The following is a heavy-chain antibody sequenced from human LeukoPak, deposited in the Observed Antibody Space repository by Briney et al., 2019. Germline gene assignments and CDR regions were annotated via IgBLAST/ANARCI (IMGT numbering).Heavy chain of an antibody. Sequence: EGSLRLSCAASGFTFSSYWMHWVRQVPGKGVVWVARINPGGSSITYADSVKGRFTISRDNAKNTLDLQMDSLRAEDTAVYYCAREYHDSSGYLDYWGQGTLVTVSS. J-gene: IGHJ4*02. CDR2: INPGGSSI. CDR1: GFTFSSYW. D-gene: IGHD3-22*01. CDR3: AREYHDSSGYLDY. V-gene: IGHV3-74*01.